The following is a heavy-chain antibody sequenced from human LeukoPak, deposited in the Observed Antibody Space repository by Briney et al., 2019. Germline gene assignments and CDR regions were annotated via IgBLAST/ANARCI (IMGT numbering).Heavy chain of an antibody. D-gene: IGHD7-27*01. J-gene: IGHJ4*02. V-gene: IGHV1-69*13. CDR3: ARARSRTWGFDY. CDR1: GGTFSSYA. CDR2: IIPIFGTA. Sequence: SVKVSCKASGGTFSSYAISWVRQAPGQGLEWMGGIIPIFGTANYAQKFQGRVTITADESTGTAYMELSSLRSEDTAVYYCARARSRTWGFDYWGQGTLVTVSS.